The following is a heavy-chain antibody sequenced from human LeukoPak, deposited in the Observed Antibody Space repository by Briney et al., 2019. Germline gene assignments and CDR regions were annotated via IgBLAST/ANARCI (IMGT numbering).Heavy chain of an antibody. V-gene: IGHV3-11*04. CDR1: GFTFSDYY. CDR2: ISSSSSTI. J-gene: IGHJ4*02. Sequence: GGSLRLSCAASGFTFSDYYMSWIRQAPGKGLEWVSYISSSSSTIYYADSVKGRFTISRDNAKNSLYLQMNSLRAEDTAVYYCAREASSGYSDYWGQGTLVTVSS. D-gene: IGHD3-22*01. CDR3: AREASSGYSDY.